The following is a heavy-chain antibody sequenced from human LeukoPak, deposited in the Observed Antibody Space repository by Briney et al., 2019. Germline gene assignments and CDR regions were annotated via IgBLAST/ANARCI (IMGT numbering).Heavy chain of an antibody. D-gene: IGHD3-3*01. CDR2: IYTSGST. CDR1: GGSISSGSYY. CDR3: AREVTIFGVVTDDAFDI. Sequence: PSQTLSLTCTVSGGSISSGSYYWSWIRRPAGKGLEWIGRIYTSGSTNYIPSLKSRVTISVDTSKNQFSLKLSSVTAADTAVYYCAREVTIFGVVTDDAFDIWGQGTMVTVSS. V-gene: IGHV4-61*02. J-gene: IGHJ3*02.